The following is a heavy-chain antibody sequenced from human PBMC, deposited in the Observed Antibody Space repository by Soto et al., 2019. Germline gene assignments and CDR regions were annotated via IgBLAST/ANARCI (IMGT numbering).Heavy chain of an antibody. CDR2: ISEGGGKT. D-gene: IGHD3-10*01. V-gene: IGHV3-23*01. CDR1: GFTFSSNA. CDR3: ARDAGYGSGTSVNHYLDY. Sequence: GVSLRLSCAASGFTFSSNAMSWVRQAPGKGLEWISAISEGGGKTYYADSVKGRFTISRDNSKNTLDLQMNSLRAEATAVYYCARDAGYGSGTSVNHYLDYWGHGSLVTVSS. J-gene: IGHJ4*01.